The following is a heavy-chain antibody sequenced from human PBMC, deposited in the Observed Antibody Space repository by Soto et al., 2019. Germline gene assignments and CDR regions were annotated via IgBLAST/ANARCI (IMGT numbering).Heavy chain of an antibody. J-gene: IGHJ5*02. CDR3: ARHLSGDYPNSNWFDP. CDR2: MSYSGTT. CDR1: GGSINSDAFF. D-gene: IGHD4-17*01. Sequence: SETLSLTCTVSGGSINSDAFFWNWIRQHPGKGLEWIGYMSYSGTTFYNPSLKSRVTFSLDTSKNQFSLKMTSVTAADTAVYYCARHLSGDYPNSNWFDPWGQGTLVTVS. V-gene: IGHV4-31*03.